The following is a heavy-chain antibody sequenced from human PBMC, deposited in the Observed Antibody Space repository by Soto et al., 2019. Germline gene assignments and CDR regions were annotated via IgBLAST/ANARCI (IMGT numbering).Heavy chain of an antibody. Sequence: ASVKVSCKASGYTFTSYDINWVRQATGQGLEWMGWMNPNSGNTGYAQKFQGRVTMTRNTSISTAYMELSSLRSEDTAVYYCARGSLPFFHDYGDYLVDYWGQGTLVTVSS. CDR1: GYTFTSYD. D-gene: IGHD4-17*01. CDR2: MNPNSGNT. CDR3: ARGSLPFFHDYGDYLVDY. V-gene: IGHV1-8*01. J-gene: IGHJ4*02.